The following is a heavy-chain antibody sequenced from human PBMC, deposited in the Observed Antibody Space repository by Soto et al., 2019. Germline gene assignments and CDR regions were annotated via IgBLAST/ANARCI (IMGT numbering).Heavy chain of an antibody. CDR1: GVSMSSNNW. J-gene: IGHJ4*02. V-gene: IGHV4-4*02. D-gene: IGHD2-2*01. CDR2: IYHSGST. CDR3: ARLLTAALNFDI. Sequence: QVQLQESGPGLVKPSGTLSLTCDVSGVSMSSNNWWSWVRQPPGKGLEWIGEIYHSGSTNYNPSLQSRVTISLDKSKNQFSLKLNSVTAADTAVYYCARLLTAALNFDIWGPGILVPVSS.